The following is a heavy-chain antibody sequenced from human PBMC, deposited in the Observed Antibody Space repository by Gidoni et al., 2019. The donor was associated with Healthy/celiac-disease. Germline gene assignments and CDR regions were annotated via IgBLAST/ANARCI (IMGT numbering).Heavy chain of an antibody. D-gene: IGHD1-1*01. J-gene: IGHJ6*02. CDR1: GYTFTGYY. CDR3: ARDREDRKLERRYYYGMDV. Sequence: QVQLVQSGAEVKKPGASVKVSCKASGYTFTGYYMHWVRQAPGQGPEWMGWINPNSGGTNYAQKFQGRVTMTRDTSISTAYMELSRLRSDDTAVYYCARDREDRKLERRYYYGMDVWGQGTTVTVSS. V-gene: IGHV1-2*02. CDR2: INPNSGGT.